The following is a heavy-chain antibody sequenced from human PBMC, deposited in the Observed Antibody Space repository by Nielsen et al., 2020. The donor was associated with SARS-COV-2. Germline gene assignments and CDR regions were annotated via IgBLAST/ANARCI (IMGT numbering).Heavy chain of an antibody. J-gene: IGHJ5*02. Sequence: GESLKISCKASGYNFVSYWIGWVRQQPGKGLEWMGIIYPVDSVTIYSPSFQGRVTISVDQSISTAYLQWSSLEASDTAIYYCARRYYFDTLLDPWGQGALVTVSS. CDR2: IYPVDSVT. CDR1: GYNFVSYW. CDR3: ARRYYFDTLLDP. V-gene: IGHV5-51*01. D-gene: IGHD3-9*01.